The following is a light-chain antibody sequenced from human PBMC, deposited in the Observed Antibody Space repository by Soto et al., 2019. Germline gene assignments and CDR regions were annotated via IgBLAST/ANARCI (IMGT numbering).Light chain of an antibody. CDR1: QSVSSN. CDR2: GAY. Sequence: EIVMTQSPATLSVSPGERATLSCRASQSVSSNLAWYQQKPGQAPRLFIYGAYTRATGIPDRFSGSGSGTEFTLTISSRQSEDFAVYYCQQYNNWPAITVGQGTRLGI. CDR3: QQYNNWPAIT. J-gene: IGKJ5*01. V-gene: IGKV3D-15*01.